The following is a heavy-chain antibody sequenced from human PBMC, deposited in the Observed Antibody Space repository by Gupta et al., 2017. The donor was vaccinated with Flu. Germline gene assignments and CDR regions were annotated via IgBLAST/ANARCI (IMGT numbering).Heavy chain of an antibody. Sequence: GTGLGWIGPIYYKGYTYYSPPLKSPLGMSVDPSKGQVALRLSTVTAADTARYYCARGLGSIFGVASNQNYFDYWGQGTLVTVSS. CDR2: IYYKGYT. V-gene: IGHV4-31*01. J-gene: IGHJ4*02. CDR3: ARGLGSIFGVASNQNYFDY. D-gene: IGHD3-3*01.